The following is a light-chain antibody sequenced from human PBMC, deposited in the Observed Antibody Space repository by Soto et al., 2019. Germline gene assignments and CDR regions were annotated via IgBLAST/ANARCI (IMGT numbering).Light chain of an antibody. CDR3: GAWDSSLSAGV. Sequence: QAVLTQPPSLSAAPGQKVTISCSGSSSNIGNNYLAWYQQLPGAAPKLLIYDNNERPSGIPDRFSGSKSGTSATLAINGLQTGDEADYYCGAWDSSLSAGVFGGGPKLTVL. V-gene: IGLV1-51*01. J-gene: IGLJ2*01. CDR1: SSNIGNNY. CDR2: DNN.